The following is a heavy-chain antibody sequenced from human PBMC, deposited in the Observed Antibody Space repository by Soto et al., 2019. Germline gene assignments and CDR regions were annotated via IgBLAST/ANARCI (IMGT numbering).Heavy chain of an antibody. D-gene: IGHD1-26*01. J-gene: IGHJ4*02. V-gene: IGHV5-10-1*01. CDR3: EGNVMGATGSDY. CDR2: IDPSDSYT. Sequence: PGESLKISCKGSGYSFTSYWISWVRQMPGKGLEWMGRIDPSDSYTNYSPSFQGHVTISADKSISTAYLQWSSLKASDTAMYYCEGNVMGATGSDYWGQGTLVTVSS. CDR1: GYSFTSYW.